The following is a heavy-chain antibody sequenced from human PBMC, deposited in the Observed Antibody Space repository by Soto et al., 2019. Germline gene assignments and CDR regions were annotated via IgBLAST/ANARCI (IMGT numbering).Heavy chain of an antibody. J-gene: IGHJ6*03. CDR3: ARYIMADGSGGGWYEDNYMEV. Sequence: QVQLVESGGGVVQPGRSLRLSCAASGFTFSSYGMHWVRQAPGKGLEWVAVIWYDGSNKYYADSVKGRFTISRDNSKNTLYLKRNRLRAEDTAVYYCARYIMADGSGGGWYEDNYMEVRGKGTTGNVSS. D-gene: IGHD2-15*01. CDR1: GFTFSSYG. V-gene: IGHV3-33*01. CDR2: IWYDGSNK.